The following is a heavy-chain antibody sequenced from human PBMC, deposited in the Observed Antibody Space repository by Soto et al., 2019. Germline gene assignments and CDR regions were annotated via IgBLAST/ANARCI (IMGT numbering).Heavy chain of an antibody. V-gene: IGHV4-39*01. J-gene: IGHJ4*02. CDR2: IYFSGST. Sequence: QVQLQESGPGLVKPSETLSLTCTVSGGSISSSGFYWGWIRQPPGKGVDWIGSIYFSGSTYYNPSLKSRVAITVDTSRNQFSQKVISVTAADAAVYYCGRRGGDIYGYSYLGQGTLVTVSS. CDR3: GRRGGDIYGYSY. CDR1: GGSISSSGFY. D-gene: IGHD5-18*01.